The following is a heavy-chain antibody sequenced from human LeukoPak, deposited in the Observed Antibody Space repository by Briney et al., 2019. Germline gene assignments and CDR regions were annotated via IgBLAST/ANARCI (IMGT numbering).Heavy chain of an antibody. CDR3: AKGFQTYGELSFDG. CDR2: VSGSASNT. D-gene: IGHD4-17*01. V-gene: IGHV3-23*01. CDR1: GFTFSNLA. Sequence: GGALRLSCAASGFTFSNLAMSWVRQAPGKGLEGVSTVSGSASNTYYADSVKGRFTVSRDNSRNTLDLQLNSLRADGTAVYYCAKGFQTYGELSFDGWGQGTLVTVSS. J-gene: IGHJ4*02.